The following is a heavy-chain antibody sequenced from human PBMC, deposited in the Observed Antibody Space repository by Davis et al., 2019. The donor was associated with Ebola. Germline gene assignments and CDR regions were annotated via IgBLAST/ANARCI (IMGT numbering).Heavy chain of an antibody. D-gene: IGHD3-10*01. CDR1: GYTFSKYG. CDR3: ARDYPRARYYGSGIGSLFYYFGMDV. CDR2: INADNGDT. J-gene: IGHJ6*02. V-gene: IGHV1-18*04. Sequence: AASVTVSCKASGYTFSKYGMSWVRQDPGQGLEWMGWINADNGDTKYSQNFQGRVTITADTSADTAYMELSSLRSEDTAVYYCARDYPRARYYGSGIGSLFYYFGMDVWGQGTTVTVSS.